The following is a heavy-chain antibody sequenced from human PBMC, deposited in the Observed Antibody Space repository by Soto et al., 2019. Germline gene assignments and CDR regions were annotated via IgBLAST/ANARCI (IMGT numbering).Heavy chain of an antibody. CDR3: ARASSYAIFGVVTENWYFDL. CDR1: GGSISSYY. D-gene: IGHD3-3*01. Sequence: QVQLQESGPGLVKPSETLSLTCTVSGGSISSYYWSWIRQPAGKGLEWIGRIYTSGSTNYNPSLKSRVTMSVDTSKNQVSLKLSSVTAADTAVYYCARASSYAIFGVVTENWYFDLWGRGTLVTVSS. J-gene: IGHJ2*01. V-gene: IGHV4-4*07. CDR2: IYTSGST.